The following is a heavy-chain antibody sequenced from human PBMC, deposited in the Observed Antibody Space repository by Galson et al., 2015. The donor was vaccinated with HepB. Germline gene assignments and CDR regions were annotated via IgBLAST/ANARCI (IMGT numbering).Heavy chain of an antibody. V-gene: IGHV3-48*04. Sequence: SLGLACADSGFNFRRYSMNWGRQAPGKGLEWISYISSSSHSIYYADSVQGRFTISRDNDKNSLYLQMNSLRAEDTAVYYCATDEGGPHSWVQGTLVTVSS. CDR3: ATDEGGPHS. CDR2: ISSSSHSI. CDR1: GFNFRRYS. J-gene: IGHJ4*02. D-gene: IGHD1-26*01.